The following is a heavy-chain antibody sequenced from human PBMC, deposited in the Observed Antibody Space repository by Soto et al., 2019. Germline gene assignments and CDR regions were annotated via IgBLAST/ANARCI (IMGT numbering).Heavy chain of an antibody. D-gene: IGHD6-19*01. CDR3: ARDGDNSSGWSVVRSNYGIDV. V-gene: IGHV3-30-3*01. Sequence: PGGSLRLSCAASGFTFSSYAMHWVRQAPGKGLEWVAVISYDGSNKYYADSVKGRFTISRDNSKNTLYLQMNSLRAEDTAVYYCARDGDNSSGWSVVRSNYGIDVWGQGTTVTVSS. CDR1: GFTFSSYA. J-gene: IGHJ6*02. CDR2: ISYDGSNK.